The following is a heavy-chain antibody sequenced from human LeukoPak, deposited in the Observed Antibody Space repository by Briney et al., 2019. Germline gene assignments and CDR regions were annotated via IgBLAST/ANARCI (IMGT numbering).Heavy chain of an antibody. V-gene: IGHV3-30*02. CDR2: IKYDGSRT. CDR3: VKDTIFTVDPFDY. J-gene: IGHJ4*02. D-gene: IGHD3-3*01. CDR1: GMTFDRHG. Sequence: GGSLRLSCVVSGMTFDRHGMHWVRQPPGKGLEWLAFIKYDGSRTDYEDSVQGRFTVSRDNSKNTLYLEMNSLRAEDAAIYYCVKDTIFTVDPFDYWGQGTLVTVSS.